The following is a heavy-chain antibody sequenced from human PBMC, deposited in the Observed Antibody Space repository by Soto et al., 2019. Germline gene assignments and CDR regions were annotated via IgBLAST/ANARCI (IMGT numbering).Heavy chain of an antibody. CDR1: GFTFNTYA. D-gene: IGHD2-15*01. CDR3: AKGSGASCYSGFDS. J-gene: IGHJ4*02. CDR2: ICGSGDTT. V-gene: IGHV3-23*01. Sequence: EVQLLESGGGLVQPGGSLRLSCAASGFTFNTYAMNWVRQAPGKGLEWVSGICGSGDTTYYADSVKGRFTTSRDNYKNTLYLQMNSLRPEDTAVYYCAKGSGASCYSGFDSWGLGTLVTVSS.